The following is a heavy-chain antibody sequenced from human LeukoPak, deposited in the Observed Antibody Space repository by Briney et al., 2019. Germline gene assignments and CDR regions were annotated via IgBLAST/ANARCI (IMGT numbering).Heavy chain of an antibody. J-gene: IGHJ4*02. V-gene: IGHV5-51*01. CDR1: GYTFTSYW. CDR3: ARTGSRITMVRGFGEPELDY. Sequence: GESLKISCKGSGYTFTSYWIGWVRQMPGKGLEWMGIIYPGDSDTRYSPSFQGQVTISADKSISTAYLQWSSLKASDTAVYYCARTGSRITMVRGFGEPELDYWGQGTLVTVSS. D-gene: IGHD3-10*01. CDR2: IYPGDSDT.